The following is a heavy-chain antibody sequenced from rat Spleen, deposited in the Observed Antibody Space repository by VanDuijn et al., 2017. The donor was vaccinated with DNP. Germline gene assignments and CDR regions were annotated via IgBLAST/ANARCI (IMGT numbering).Heavy chain of an antibody. Sequence: EVQLQESGSGLVKPSQSLSLTCSVTGSSITSNYWGWIRKFPGNKMEYIGNISYSGSTNYNPSFKSRGSITREKSKNHFFLHLNSVTTDDTATYYCARWTRYFDYWGQGVMVTVSS. CDR1: GSSITSNY. CDR2: ISYSGST. D-gene: IGHD1-7*01. V-gene: IGHV3-1*01. CDR3: ARWTRYFDY. J-gene: IGHJ2*01.